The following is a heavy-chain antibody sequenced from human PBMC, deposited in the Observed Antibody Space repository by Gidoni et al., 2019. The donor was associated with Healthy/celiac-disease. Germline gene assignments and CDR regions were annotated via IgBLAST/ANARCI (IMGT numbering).Heavy chain of an antibody. D-gene: IGHD3-10*01. CDR3: ARAVTMVRGARGGFDP. CDR1: GYTFTSYY. Sequence: QVQLVQSGAEVKKPGASVTVSCKASGYTFTSYYMHWVRQAPGQGLEWMGIINPSGGSTSYAQKFQGRVTMTRDTSTSTVYMELSSLRSEDTAVYYCARAVTMVRGARGGFDPWGQGTLVTVSS. J-gene: IGHJ5*02. V-gene: IGHV1-46*01. CDR2: INPSGGST.